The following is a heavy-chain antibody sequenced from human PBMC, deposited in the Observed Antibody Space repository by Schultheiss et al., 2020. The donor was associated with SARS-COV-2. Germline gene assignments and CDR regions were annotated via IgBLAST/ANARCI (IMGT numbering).Heavy chain of an antibody. D-gene: IGHD1-7*01. CDR3: ARVDDWNYRYYFDY. V-gene: IGHV4-59*01. CDR1: GGSISSYY. CDR2: IHYSGYS. J-gene: IGHJ4*02. Sequence: SETLSLTCTVSGGSISSYYWSWIRQPPGKGLEWIGYIHYSGYSTYNPSLKSRVTISVDTSKNQFSLKLSSVTAADTAVYYCARVDDWNYRYYFDYWGQGTLVTVSS.